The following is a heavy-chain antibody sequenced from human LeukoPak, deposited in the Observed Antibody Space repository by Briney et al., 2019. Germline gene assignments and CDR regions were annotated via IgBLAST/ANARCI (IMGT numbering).Heavy chain of an antibody. CDR1: GYTFTGYS. V-gene: IGHV1-2*02. D-gene: IGHD6-13*01. Sequence: EASVKVSCKASGYTFTGYSMHWVRQAPGQGLEWMGWINPNSGGTNYAQKFQGRVTMTRDTSISTAYMELSRLRSDDTAVYYCARDVALSSGWFGGGFDIWGQGAMVTVSS. CDR3: ARDVALSSGWFGGGFDI. CDR2: INPNSGGT. J-gene: IGHJ3*02.